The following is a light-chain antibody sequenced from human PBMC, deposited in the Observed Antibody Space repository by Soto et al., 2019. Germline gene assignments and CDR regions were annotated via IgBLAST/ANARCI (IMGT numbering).Light chain of an antibody. CDR1: QSISSW. J-gene: IGKJ1*01. CDR3: KQYNSYSWWT. Sequence: DIQMTQSPSTLSASVGDRVTITCRASQSISSWLAWYQQKPGKAPKLLIYDASSLESGVPSRFSGSGSGREFSLTISSLQPEHFSTYCCKQYNSYSWWTFGQGTKVEIK. CDR2: DAS. V-gene: IGKV1-5*01.